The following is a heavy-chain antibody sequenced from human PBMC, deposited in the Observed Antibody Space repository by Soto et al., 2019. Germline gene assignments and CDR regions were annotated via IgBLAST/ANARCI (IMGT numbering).Heavy chain of an antibody. V-gene: IGHV4-34*01. D-gene: IGHD3-22*01. J-gene: IGHJ4*02. CDR3: ARTDDSSGYFHDY. Sequence: SETLSLTCAVYGGSFSGYYWSWIRQPPGKGLEWIGEINHSGSTNYNPSLKSRVTISVDTSKNQFSLKLSSVTAADTAVYYCARTDDSSGYFHDYWGQGTLVTVSS. CDR2: INHSGST. CDR1: GGSFSGYY.